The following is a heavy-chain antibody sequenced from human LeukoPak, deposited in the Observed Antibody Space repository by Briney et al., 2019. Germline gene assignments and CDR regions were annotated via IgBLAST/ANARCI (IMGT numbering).Heavy chain of an antibody. CDR3: ARQTVAGIGYFQH. CDR2: ISGSGGST. J-gene: IGHJ1*01. CDR1: GFTFSSYA. D-gene: IGHD6-19*01. Sequence: GGSLRLSCAASGFTFSSYAMSWVRQAPGKGLEWVSAISGSGGSTYYADSVKGRFTISRDNSKNTLYLQMNSLRAEDTAVYYCARQTVAGIGYFQHWGQGTLVTVSS. V-gene: IGHV3-23*01.